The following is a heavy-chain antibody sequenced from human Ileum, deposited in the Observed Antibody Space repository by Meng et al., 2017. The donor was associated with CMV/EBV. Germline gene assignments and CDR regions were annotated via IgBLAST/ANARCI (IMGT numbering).Heavy chain of an antibody. CDR2: IIPIFGTA. V-gene: IGHV1-69*05. CDR1: ADTFSAYA. Sequence: TASADTFSAYAFNWVRQAPGQGLEWVGGIIPIFGTAILAQSFQGRVSITTDKSTSTAYMELSSLRSEDTAVYYCARTPRGRAADIAFWGQGTLVTVSS. J-gene: IGHJ4*02. D-gene: IGHD3-10*01. CDR3: ARTPRGRAADIAF.